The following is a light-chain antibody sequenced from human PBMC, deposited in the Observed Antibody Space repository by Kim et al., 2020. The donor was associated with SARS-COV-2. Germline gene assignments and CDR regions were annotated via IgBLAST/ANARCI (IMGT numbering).Light chain of an antibody. Sequence: GQSIPISCTGTSSDVGGYNYVSWYQQHPGKAPKLMIFDVSNRPSGVSNRFSGSKSGNTASLTISGLQAEDEADYFCSSYTSSTFVVFGGGTKLTVL. CDR3: SSYTSSTFVV. CDR2: DVS. CDR1: SSDVGGYNY. J-gene: IGLJ3*02. V-gene: IGLV2-14*04.